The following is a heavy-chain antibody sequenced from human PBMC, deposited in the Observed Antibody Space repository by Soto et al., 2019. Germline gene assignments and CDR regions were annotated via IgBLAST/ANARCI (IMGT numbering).Heavy chain of an antibody. J-gene: IGHJ6*02. CDR1: GGSIGSRDYY. Sequence: QVQVQESGPGLVKPSQTLSLKCSVSGGSIGSRDYYWSWIRQHPEKGLEWIGSIYYNGNTDYNPPRRGRPTISLDTSMNEFSLKLTSETAADTAVYYCAIEKGGAALKGSGMDVWGQGTTVTVS. V-gene: IGHV4-31*02. CDR2: IYYNGNT. CDR3: AIEKGGAALKGSGMDV. D-gene: IGHD3-10*01.